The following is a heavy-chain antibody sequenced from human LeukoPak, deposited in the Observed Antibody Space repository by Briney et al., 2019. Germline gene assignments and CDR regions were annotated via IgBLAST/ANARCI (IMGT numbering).Heavy chain of an antibody. Sequence: SGPTLVNPTQTLTLTCTFSGFSLSTSGVGVGWIRQPPGKALEWLALIYWNDDKRYSPSLKSRLTITKDTSKNQVVLTMTNMDPVDTATYYCAHGRGGGYSYGYEGNNWFDPWGQGTLVTVSS. CDR2: IYWNDDK. CDR1: GFSLSTSGVG. J-gene: IGHJ5*02. D-gene: IGHD5-18*01. V-gene: IGHV2-5*01. CDR3: AHGRGGGYSYGYEGNNWFDP.